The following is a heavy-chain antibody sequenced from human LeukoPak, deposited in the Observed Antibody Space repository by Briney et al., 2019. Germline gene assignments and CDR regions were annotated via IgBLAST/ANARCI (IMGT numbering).Heavy chain of an antibody. V-gene: IGHV3-11*04. CDR3: ARDPQYCSGGSCYSFDY. CDR2: ISSSGSTI. J-gene: IGHJ4*02. CDR1: GFTFSDYY. D-gene: IGHD2-15*01. Sequence: GGSLRLSCAASGFTFSDYYMSWIRQAPGKGLEWGSYISSSGSTIYYADSVKGRFTISRDNAKNSLYLQMNSLRAEDTAVYYCARDPQYCSGGSCYSFDYWGQGTLVTVSS.